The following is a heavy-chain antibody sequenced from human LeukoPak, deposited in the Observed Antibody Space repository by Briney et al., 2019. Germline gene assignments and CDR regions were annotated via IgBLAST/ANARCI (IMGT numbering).Heavy chain of an antibody. D-gene: IGHD1-26*01. J-gene: IGHJ4*02. CDR3: AREAYRGVPNPALDY. V-gene: IGHV3-30-3*01. CDR2: ISFDGADE. CDR1: GVTFNSYT. Sequence: GGSLRLSCAASGVTFNSYTMHWVRQAPGKGLEWMAVISFDGADEYYADSVRGRFTISRDNSKNTLYLQMDSLRADDTAVYYCAREAYRGVPNPALDYGGQGPLATV.